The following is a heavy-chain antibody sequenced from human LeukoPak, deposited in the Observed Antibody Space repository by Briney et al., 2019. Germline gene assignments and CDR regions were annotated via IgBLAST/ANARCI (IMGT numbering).Heavy chain of an antibody. CDR3: AAFPHKGV. Sequence: GGSLRLSCAASGFTVGNNYMSWVRQAPGKGLEWVSLIYSAGSTYYADSVRGRFTISRDSSKNTLFLQLNSLRAEDTAVYYCAAFPHKGVWGQGTTVTVS. J-gene: IGHJ6*02. CDR2: IYSAGST. D-gene: IGHD2-21*01. V-gene: IGHV3-66*01. CDR1: GFTVGNNY.